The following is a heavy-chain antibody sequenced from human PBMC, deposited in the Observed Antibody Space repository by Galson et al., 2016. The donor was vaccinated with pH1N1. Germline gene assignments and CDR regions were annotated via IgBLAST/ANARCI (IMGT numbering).Heavy chain of an antibody. CDR3: ARDGAFIVVGEGWYYYYGLDV. J-gene: IGHJ6*02. CDR2: ISYSGTT. CDR1: GGSVSTTDTY. Sequence: LSLTCTVSGGSVSTTDTYWSWIRQAPGKGLEWIGYISYSGTTSYNPSLKTRVTISVDTSKNQFSLKLSSVTAADTALYYCARDGAFIVVGEGWYYYYGLDVWGQGTTVTVSS. D-gene: IGHD3-22*01. V-gene: IGHV4-61*08.